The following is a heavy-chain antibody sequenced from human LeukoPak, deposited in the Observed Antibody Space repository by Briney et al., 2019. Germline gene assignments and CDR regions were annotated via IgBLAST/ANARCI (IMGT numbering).Heavy chain of an antibody. CDR1: GFTFSSYA. V-gene: IGHV3-30-3*01. J-gene: IGHJ6*02. Sequence: GGSLRLSCAASGFTFSSYAMHWVRQAPGKGLEWVAVISYDGSNKYYADSVKGRFTISRDNSKNTLYLQMNSLRAEDTAVYYCAKVPDVWGQGTTVTVSS. CDR2: ISYDGSNK. CDR3: AKVPDV.